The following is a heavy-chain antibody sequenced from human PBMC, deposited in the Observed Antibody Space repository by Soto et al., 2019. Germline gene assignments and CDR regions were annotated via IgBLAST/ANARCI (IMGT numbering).Heavy chain of an antibody. Sequence: QVQMVESGGGVVQPGRSLRLSCAASGFTFSSYAMHWVRQAPGKGLEWVAVISYDGSNKYYADSVKGRFTISRDNAKNSLYLQMNSLRAEDTAVYYCARDVSSPVEYWGQGTLVTVSS. J-gene: IGHJ4*02. CDR1: GFTFSSYA. CDR3: ARDVSSPVEY. D-gene: IGHD6-6*01. V-gene: IGHV3-30-3*01. CDR2: ISYDGSNK.